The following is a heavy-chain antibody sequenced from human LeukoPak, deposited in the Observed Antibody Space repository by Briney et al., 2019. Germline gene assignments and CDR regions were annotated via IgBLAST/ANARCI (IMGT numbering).Heavy chain of an antibody. CDR1: GFTFSSYG. J-gene: IGHJ4*02. V-gene: IGHV3-33*01. CDR3: ARDLEVAVAAPGIGFDY. CDR2: IWYDGSNK. Sequence: GRSLRLSCAASGFTFSSYGMHWVRQAPGKGLEWVAVIWYDGSNKYYADSVKGRFTISRDNSKNTLYLQMNSLRAEDTAVYYCARDLEVAVAAPGIGFDYWGQGTLVTVSS. D-gene: IGHD6-19*01.